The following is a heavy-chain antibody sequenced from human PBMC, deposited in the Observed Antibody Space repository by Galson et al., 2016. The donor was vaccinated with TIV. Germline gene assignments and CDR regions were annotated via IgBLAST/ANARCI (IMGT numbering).Heavy chain of an antibody. Sequence: SLRLSCAASGFIFRNYGMHWVRQAPGRGLEWVAFIRYDGSNKFYADSVKGRFTISRDNSKDTLYVQMNSLRVGDTAVYYCVKDRVGATYWGRSFDVWGQGTMVTVSS. J-gene: IGHJ3*01. CDR1: GFIFRNYG. V-gene: IGHV3-30*02. CDR2: IRYDGSNK. D-gene: IGHD1-26*01. CDR3: VKDRVGATYWGRSFDV.